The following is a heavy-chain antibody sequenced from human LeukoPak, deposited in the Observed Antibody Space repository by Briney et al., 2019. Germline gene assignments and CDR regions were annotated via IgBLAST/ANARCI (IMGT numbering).Heavy chain of an antibody. J-gene: IGHJ6*02. CDR2: IWYDGSNK. CDR3: LAYYYYYGMDV. CDR1: GFTFSSYG. Sequence: GRSLRLSCAASGFTFSSYGMHWVRQAPGKGLEWVAVIWYDGSNKYYADSVKGRFTISRDNSKNTLYLQMNSLRAEDTAVYYCLAYYYYYGMDVWGQGTTVTVSS. V-gene: IGHV3-33*01.